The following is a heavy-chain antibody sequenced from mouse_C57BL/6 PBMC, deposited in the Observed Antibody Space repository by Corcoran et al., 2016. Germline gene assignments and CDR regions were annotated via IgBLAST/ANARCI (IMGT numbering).Heavy chain of an antibody. J-gene: IGHJ4*01. V-gene: IGHV9-3*01. CDR3: ARSDGGITTVVAPGYYAMDY. D-gene: IGHD1-1*01. CDR1: GYTFTTYG. CDR2: INTYSGVP. Sequence: QIQLVQSGPELKKPGETVKISCKASGYTFTTYGMSWVKQDPGKGLKGMGWINTYSGVPTYADDIKGRFAFSVETSASTAYLQINNLKNEDTATYFCARSDGGITTVVAPGYYAMDYWGQGASVTVSS.